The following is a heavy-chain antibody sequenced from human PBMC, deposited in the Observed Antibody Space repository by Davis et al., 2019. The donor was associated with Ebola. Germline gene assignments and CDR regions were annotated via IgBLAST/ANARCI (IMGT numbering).Heavy chain of an antibody. Sequence: MPAGSLTLSCAVYGGSFSGYYWSWIRQLPGKGLEWIGALNHSGSTNYNPSLKSRVTRAVDTSKNQFSLTIHSVTAADTGFYYCARTSLTSVSAAGLGYNYFDPWDRGTLVTVSS. D-gene: IGHD4-17*01. V-gene: IGHV4-34*01. J-gene: IGHJ5*02. CDR2: LNHSGST. CDR1: GGSFSGYY. CDR3: ARTSLTSVSAAGLGYNYFDP.